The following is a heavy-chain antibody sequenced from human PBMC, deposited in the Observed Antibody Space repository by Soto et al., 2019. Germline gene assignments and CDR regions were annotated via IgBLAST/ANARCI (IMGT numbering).Heavy chain of an antibody. J-gene: IGHJ2*01. V-gene: IGHV4-59*01. Sequence: SETLSLTCTVSGGSISSYYWSWIRQPPGKGLEWIGYIYYSGSTNYNPSLKSRVTISVDTSKNQFSLKLSSVTAADTAVYYCATVIAAAGYWYFDLWGRGTLVTAPQ. CDR1: GGSISSYY. CDR3: ATVIAAAGYWYFDL. CDR2: IYYSGST. D-gene: IGHD6-13*01.